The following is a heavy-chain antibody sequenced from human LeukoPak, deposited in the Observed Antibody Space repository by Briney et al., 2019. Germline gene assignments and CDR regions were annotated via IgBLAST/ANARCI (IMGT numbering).Heavy chain of an antibody. CDR3: ARGPPPDIAAAGSFDY. D-gene: IGHD6-13*01. V-gene: IGHV4-4*02. J-gene: IGHJ4*02. CDR2: IYHSGST. CDR1: GGSISSSNW. Sequence: SETLSLTCAVSGGSISSSNWWSWVRQPPGKGLEWIGEIYHSGSTNYNPSLKSRVTISVDKSKNQFSLKLSSVTAADTAVYYCARGPPPDIAAAGSFDYWGQGTLVTVSS.